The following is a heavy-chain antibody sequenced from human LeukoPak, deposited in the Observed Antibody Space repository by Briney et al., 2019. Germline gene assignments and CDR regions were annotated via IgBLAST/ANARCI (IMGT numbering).Heavy chain of an antibody. J-gene: IGHJ4*02. D-gene: IGHD3-10*01. Sequence: GGSLRLSCSASGFTFSSYIMHWVRQAPGKGLEYVSAKSSIGHSTYYADSVKGRFTISRDNSKNTLYLQMSSLRPEDTAVYYCVKDDSYYYGSGSSNDWGQGTLVTVAS. V-gene: IGHV3-64D*06. CDR1: GFTFSSYI. CDR3: VKDDSYYYGSGSSND. CDR2: KSSIGHST.